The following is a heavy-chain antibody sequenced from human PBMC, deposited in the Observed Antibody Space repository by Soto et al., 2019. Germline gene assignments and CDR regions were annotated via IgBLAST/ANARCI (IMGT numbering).Heavy chain of an antibody. CDR1: GGTFSSYT. J-gene: IGHJ5*02. CDR2: IIPILGIA. V-gene: IGHV1-69*08. CDR3: ARDNRVDP. Sequence: QVQLVQSGAEVKKPGSSVKVSCKASGGTFSSYTISWVRQAPGQGIEWMGRIIPILGIANYAQKFQGRVTITPDKSTSTAYMELSSVRSEDTAVYYCARDNRVDPWGQGTLVTVSS.